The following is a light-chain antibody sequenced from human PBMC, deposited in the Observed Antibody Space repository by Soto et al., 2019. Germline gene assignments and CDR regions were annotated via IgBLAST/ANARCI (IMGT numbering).Light chain of an antibody. V-gene: IGKV3-11*01. CDR2: DAF. Sequence: EIVLTQSPATLSLSPGERATLSCRACQSISSYLGWYQQKPGQAPRLLIYDAFNRATGIPARFSGSGSGTDFTLTISSLEPEDFAVYYCQQRSSWPITFGQGTRLEIK. J-gene: IGKJ5*01. CDR1: QSISSY. CDR3: QQRSSWPIT.